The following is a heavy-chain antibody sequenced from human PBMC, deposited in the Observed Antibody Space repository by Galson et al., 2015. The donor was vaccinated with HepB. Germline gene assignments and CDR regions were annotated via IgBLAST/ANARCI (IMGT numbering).Heavy chain of an antibody. CDR1: GFTFSSYS. D-gene: IGHD2-21*01. Sequence: SLRLSCAASGFTFSSYSMNWVRQAPGKGLEWVSYISSSSSTIYYADSVKGRFTISRDNAKNSLYLQMNSLRAEDTAVYYCARSYCGGDCPRGDAFDIWGQGTMVTVSS. CDR3: ARSYCGGDCPRGDAFDI. CDR2: ISSSSSTI. J-gene: IGHJ3*02. V-gene: IGHV3-48*01.